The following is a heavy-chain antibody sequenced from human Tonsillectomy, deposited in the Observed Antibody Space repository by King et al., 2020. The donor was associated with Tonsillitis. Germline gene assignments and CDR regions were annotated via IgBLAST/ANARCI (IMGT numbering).Heavy chain of an antibody. CDR2: IYYSGST. CDR3: AKHTDGLYYFDY. V-gene: IGHV4-39*01. D-gene: IGHD5-24*01. J-gene: IGHJ4*02. Sequence: QLQESGPGLVKPSETLSLTCTVSGGSISSSSYYWGWIRQPPGKGLEWIGSIYYSGSTYYNPSLKSRVTISVDTSKNQFSQKLSSVTAADTAVYYCAKHTDGLYYFDYWGQGTLVTVSS. CDR1: GGSISSSSYY.